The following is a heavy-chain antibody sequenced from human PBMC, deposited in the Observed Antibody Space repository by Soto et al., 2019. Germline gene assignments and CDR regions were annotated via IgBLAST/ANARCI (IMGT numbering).Heavy chain of an antibody. J-gene: IGHJ5*02. D-gene: IGHD6-13*01. Sequence: PSETLSLTCAVYGGSFSGYYWRWIRQPPGKGLEWIGEINHSGSTNYNPSLKSRVTITVDTSKNQFSLKLSAVTAADRAVYYCAREDSSWYGYWFDPWGQGTLVTVSS. CDR3: AREDSSWYGYWFDP. CDR1: GGSFSGYY. CDR2: INHSGST. V-gene: IGHV4-34*01.